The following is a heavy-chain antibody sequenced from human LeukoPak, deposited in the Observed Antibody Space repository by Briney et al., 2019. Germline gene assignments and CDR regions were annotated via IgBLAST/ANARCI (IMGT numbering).Heavy chain of an antibody. CDR2: INHSGRT. Sequence: TSETLSLTCTVSDYSISSGFHWGWIRQPPGKGLEWIGEINHSGRTTYNSSLKSRVTISVYTSKNQFSLKLSSVTAADTAVYYCARDVQPGIAAGDGMDVWGQGTTVTVSS. CDR1: DYSISSGFH. V-gene: IGHV4-38-2*02. J-gene: IGHJ6*02. CDR3: ARDVQPGIAAGDGMDV. D-gene: IGHD6-25*01.